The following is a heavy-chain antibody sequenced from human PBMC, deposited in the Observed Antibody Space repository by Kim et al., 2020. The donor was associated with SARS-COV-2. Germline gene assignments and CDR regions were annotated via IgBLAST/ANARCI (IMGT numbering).Heavy chain of an antibody. V-gene: IGHV3-33*06. J-gene: IGHJ2*01. Sequence: ADSVKGRFTISRDNSKNTLYLQMNSLRAEDTAVYYCAKVSFYSSLGYFDLWGRGTLVTVSS. CDR3: AKVSFYSSLGYFDL. D-gene: IGHD6-13*01.